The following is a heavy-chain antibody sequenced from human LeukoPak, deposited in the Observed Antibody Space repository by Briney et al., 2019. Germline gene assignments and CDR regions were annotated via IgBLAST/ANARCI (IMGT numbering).Heavy chain of an antibody. CDR2: INPNSGGT. CDR1: GYTFTDYH. J-gene: IGHJ4*02. D-gene: IGHD6-19*01. Sequence: ASVKVSCKASGYTFTDYHIHWVRQAPGQGLEWMGWINPNSGGTNYAEKSHGRLTTTRDTSISTAFMELSGLRSDDTAVYYCTRFRHVAVAGTPHFDYWGQGALVTVS. CDR3: TRFRHVAVAGTPHFDY. V-gene: IGHV1-2*02.